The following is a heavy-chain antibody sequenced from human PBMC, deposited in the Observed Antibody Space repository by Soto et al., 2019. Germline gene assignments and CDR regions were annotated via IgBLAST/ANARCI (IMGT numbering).Heavy chain of an antibody. J-gene: IGHJ4*01. CDR3: AREWIAAAFDY. CDR2: ISAYNGNT. Sequence: QVQLVQSGAEVKKPGASMKVSCKASGYTFTSFGITWVRQAPGQGLDWMGWISAYNGNTNYAQKFQGRVTTTTDTSTSTASMELRSLRSDDTAVYYCAREWIAAAFDYWGHGTPVTVSS. D-gene: IGHD6-13*01. CDR1: GYTFTSFG. V-gene: IGHV1-18*01.